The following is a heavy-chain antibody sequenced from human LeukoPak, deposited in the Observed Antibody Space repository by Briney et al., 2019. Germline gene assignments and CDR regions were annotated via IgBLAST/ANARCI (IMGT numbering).Heavy chain of an antibody. V-gene: IGHV3-48*02. CDR2: IGSSSSTI. D-gene: IGHD2-2*02. Sequence: GALRLSCAASGFTFSSYSMNWVRQAPGKGLEWVSYIGSSSSTIYYADSVKGRFTISRDNAKNSLYLQMNSLRDEDTAVYYCARALDIVVVPAAIGDDYWGQGTLVTVSS. CDR3: ARALDIVVVPAAIGDDY. CDR1: GFTFSSYS. J-gene: IGHJ4*02.